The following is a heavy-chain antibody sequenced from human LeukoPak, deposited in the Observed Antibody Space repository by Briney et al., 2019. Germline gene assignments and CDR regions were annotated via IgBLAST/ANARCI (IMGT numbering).Heavy chain of an antibody. CDR3: ARVRPGILTGYDY. V-gene: IGHV3-48*02. CDR2: ISSSGTSI. J-gene: IGHJ4*02. D-gene: IGHD3-9*01. Sequence: GGSLRLSCAASGFTFSSYRMNWVRQAPGEGLEWVSFISSSGTSIYYADSVKGRFTISRDNAKNSLYLQMNSLRDEDTAVYYCARVRPGILTGYDYWGQGTLVTVST. CDR1: GFTFSSYR.